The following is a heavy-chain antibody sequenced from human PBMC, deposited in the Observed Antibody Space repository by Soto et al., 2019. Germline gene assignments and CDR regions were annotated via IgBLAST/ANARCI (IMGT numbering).Heavy chain of an antibody. Sequence: SETLSLTCTVSGGSISSSSYYWGWIRQPPGKGLEWIGSIYYSGSTYYNPSLKSRVTISVDTSKNQFSLKLSSVTAADTAVYYCAGCSGGSCYSFDYWGQGTQVTVSS. J-gene: IGHJ4*02. D-gene: IGHD2-15*01. V-gene: IGHV4-39*01. CDR2: IYYSGST. CDR1: GGSISSSSYY. CDR3: AGCSGGSCYSFDY.